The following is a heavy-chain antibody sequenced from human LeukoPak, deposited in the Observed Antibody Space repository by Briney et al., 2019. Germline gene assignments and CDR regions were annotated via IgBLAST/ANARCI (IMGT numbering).Heavy chain of an antibody. CDR3: ATGGLVVTNDAFDM. V-gene: IGHV4-59*01. J-gene: IGHJ3*02. Sequence: PSETLSLTCAVSGVSISSYYWSWIRQPPGKGLEWIAYIHYSGNTKYNPSLKSRVTISVDTSKNQFSLKLSSVTAADTAVYYCATGGLVVTNDAFDMWGQGTMVTVSS. CDR2: IHYSGNT. D-gene: IGHD2-8*02. CDR1: GVSISSYY.